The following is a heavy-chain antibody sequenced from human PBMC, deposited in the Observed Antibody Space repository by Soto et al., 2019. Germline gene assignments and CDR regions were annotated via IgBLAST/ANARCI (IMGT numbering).Heavy chain of an antibody. Sequence: SETLSLTCTVSGGSISSYYWSWIRQPPGKGLEWIGYIYYSGSTNYNPSLKSRVTISVDTSKNQFSLKLSSVTAADTAVYYCARGGGWELSGAFDIWGQGTMVTVSS. D-gene: IGHD1-26*01. CDR1: GGSISSYY. V-gene: IGHV4-59*01. CDR2: IYYSGST. CDR3: ARGGGWELSGAFDI. J-gene: IGHJ3*02.